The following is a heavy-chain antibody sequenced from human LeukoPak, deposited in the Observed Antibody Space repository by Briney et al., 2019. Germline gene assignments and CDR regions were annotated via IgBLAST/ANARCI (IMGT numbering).Heavy chain of an antibody. Sequence: ASVKVSCKASGYTFTGYYMHWVRQAPGQGLEWMGWINPNSGGTNYAQKFQGRVTMTRDTSISTAYMELSSLRSEDTAVYYCARGLRVRGYSYGYYYWGQGTLVTVSS. J-gene: IGHJ4*02. CDR1: GYTFTGYY. CDR3: ARGLRVRGYSYGYYY. D-gene: IGHD5-18*01. CDR2: INPNSGGT. V-gene: IGHV1-2*02.